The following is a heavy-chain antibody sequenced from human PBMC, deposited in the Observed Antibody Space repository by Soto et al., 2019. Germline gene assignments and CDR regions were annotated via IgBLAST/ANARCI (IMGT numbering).Heavy chain of an antibody. CDR1: GFTFSSYA. V-gene: IGHV3-30-3*01. Sequence: QVQLVESGGGVVQPGRSLRLSCAASGFTFSSYAMHWVRQAPGKGLEWVAVISYDGSNKYYADSVKGRFTISRDNSKNTLYLQMNSLRAEDTAGYYCARDSGAARPEYYFDYWGQGTLVTVSS. D-gene: IGHD6-6*01. CDR3: ARDSGAARPEYYFDY. CDR2: ISYDGSNK. J-gene: IGHJ4*02.